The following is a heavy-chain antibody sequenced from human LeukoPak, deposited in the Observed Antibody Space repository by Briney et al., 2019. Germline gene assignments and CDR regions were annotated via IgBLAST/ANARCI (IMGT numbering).Heavy chain of an antibody. CDR2: INHNGNVN. CDR3: ARGGGLDV. J-gene: IGHJ6*02. V-gene: IGHV3-7*03. D-gene: IGHD3-16*01. Sequence: PGGSLRLSCAASGFTFSIHWMSWVRQAPGKGLEWVASINHNGNVNYYVDSVKGRFTISRDNAKNSLYLQMSNLRAEDTAVYFCARGGGLDVWGQGATVTVSS. CDR1: GFTFSIHW.